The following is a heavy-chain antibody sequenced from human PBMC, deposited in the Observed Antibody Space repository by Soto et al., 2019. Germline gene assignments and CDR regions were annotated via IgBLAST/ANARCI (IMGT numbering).Heavy chain of an antibody. CDR2: IYYSGHT. J-gene: IGHJ5*02. Sequence: SETLSLTCTVSGGSISSGGYYWNWIRQHPGKGLEWIGYIYYSGHTYYNPSLKSRVTISVDTSRNQFSLKLSSVTAADTAVYYCARSVFPWGQGTLVTVSS. CDR1: GGSISSGGYY. V-gene: IGHV4-31*03. CDR3: ARSVFP.